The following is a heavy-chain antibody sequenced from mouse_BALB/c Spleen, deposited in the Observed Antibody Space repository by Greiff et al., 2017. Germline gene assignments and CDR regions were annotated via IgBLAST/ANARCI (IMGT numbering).Heavy chain of an antibody. CDR1: GFTFSDYG. CDR2: ISNLAYSI. D-gene: IGHD1-1*01. CDR3: ARDPSYYGSSYFDY. Sequence: EVNVVESGGGLVQPGGSRKLSCAASGFTFSDYGMAWVRQAPGKGPEWVAFISNLAYSIYYADTVTGRFTISRENAKNTLYLEMSSLRSEDTAMYYCARDPSYYGSSYFDYWGQGTTLTVSS. V-gene: IGHV5-15*02. J-gene: IGHJ2*01.